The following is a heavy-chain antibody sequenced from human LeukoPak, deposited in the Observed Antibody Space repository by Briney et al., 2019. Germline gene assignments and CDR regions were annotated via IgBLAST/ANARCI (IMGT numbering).Heavy chain of an antibody. CDR3: ARQFVAVYGSGSYYHPLNWFDP. D-gene: IGHD3-10*01. CDR1: GYTFTSYG. Sequence: ASVKVSCKASGYTFTSYGISWVRQAPGQGLEWMGWISAYNGNTNYAQKLQGRVTMTTDTSTNTAYIELRSLRSDDTAVYYCARQFVAVYGSGSYYHPLNWFDPWGQGTLVTVSS. J-gene: IGHJ5*02. V-gene: IGHV1-18*01. CDR2: ISAYNGNT.